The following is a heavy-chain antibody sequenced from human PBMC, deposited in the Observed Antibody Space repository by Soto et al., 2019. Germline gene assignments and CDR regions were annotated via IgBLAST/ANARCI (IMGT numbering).Heavy chain of an antibody. V-gene: IGHV6-1*01. CDR1: GDSVSSNTAS. CDR2: TYSRSKWYN. J-gene: IGHJ5*02. CDR3: AKGDNLGPKTGYAFDP. Sequence: PSQTLSLTCAISGDSVSSNTASWNRVRQSPSRGLEWLGRTYSRSKWYNDYAVSVKSRIIINPDTSKNQFSLRLNSVTPEDTAVYYCAKGDNLGPKTGYAFDPWGQGILVTVSS. D-gene: IGHD5-12*01.